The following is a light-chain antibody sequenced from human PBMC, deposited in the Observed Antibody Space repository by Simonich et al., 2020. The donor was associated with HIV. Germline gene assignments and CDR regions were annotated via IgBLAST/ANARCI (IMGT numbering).Light chain of an antibody. J-gene: IGKJ2*01. CDR2: DTS. V-gene: IGKV3D-15*01. Sequence: EMVLTQSPGTLSLSPGERATLSCRASESVNSKYLAWYQQKPGLAPRLLIYDTSSRATGIPDRFSGSGSGTEFTLTISSMQSEDFAVYYCQQYNDWPHYTFGQGTKLEIK. CDR3: QQYNDWPHYT. CDR1: ESVNSKY.